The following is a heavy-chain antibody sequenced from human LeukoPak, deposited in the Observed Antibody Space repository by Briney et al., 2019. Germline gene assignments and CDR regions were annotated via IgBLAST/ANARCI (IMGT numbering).Heavy chain of an antibody. J-gene: IGHJ6*03. Sequence: SETLSLTCTVSGGSISSYYWCWIRQPAGKGLERIGRIYTSGSTNYNPSLKSRVTMSVDTSKNQFSLKLSSVTAADTAVYYCARDKRLVTVTVLDIYYYYYMDVWGKGTTVTVSS. CDR3: ARDKRLVTVTVLDIYYYYYMDV. V-gene: IGHV4-4*07. D-gene: IGHD3-9*01. CDR2: IYTSGST. CDR1: GGSISSYY.